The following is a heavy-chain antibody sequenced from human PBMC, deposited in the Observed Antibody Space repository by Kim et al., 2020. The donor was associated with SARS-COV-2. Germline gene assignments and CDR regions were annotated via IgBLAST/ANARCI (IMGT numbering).Heavy chain of an antibody. CDR1: GGSISSGGYY. V-gene: IGHV4-31*03. Sequence: SETLSLTCTVSGGSISSGGYYWSWNRQHTGKGLEWIGYIYYSGSTYYNPSLKXRVTISVDTSKNQFLLKMSSVXAAXXAVXXCGREDRFLGGGFCYFDY. CDR2: IYYSGST. J-gene: IGHJ4*03. CDR3: GREDRFLGGGFCYFDY. D-gene: IGHD3-3*01.